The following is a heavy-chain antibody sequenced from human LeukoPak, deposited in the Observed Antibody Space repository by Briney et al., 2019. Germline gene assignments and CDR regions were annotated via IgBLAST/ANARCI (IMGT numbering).Heavy chain of an antibody. Sequence: GGSLRLSCVASGFTFSSFGMHWVRQAPGKGLEWVALISSVGTSDYYADPLKGRFTISRDNSKNTLYLQMNSLRPEDTAMYYCAKLSYDSSAYHEDYWGQGTLVTVSS. V-gene: IGHV3-30*18. CDR3: AKLSYDSSAYHEDY. CDR2: ISSVGTSD. CDR1: GFTFSSFG. J-gene: IGHJ4*02. D-gene: IGHD3-22*01.